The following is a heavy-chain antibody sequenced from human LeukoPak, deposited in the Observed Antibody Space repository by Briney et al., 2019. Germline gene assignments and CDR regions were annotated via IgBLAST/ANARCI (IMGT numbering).Heavy chain of an antibody. CDR2: MSPSGSS. J-gene: IGHJ6*02. V-gene: IGHV4-34*01. CDR3: TTDRNNWNDGRDYYYYGMDV. D-gene: IGHD1-1*01. CDR1: GGSFSDYY. Sequence: SETLSLTCAVYGGSFSDYYWTWIRQTPGKGLEWIGEMSPSGSSNYNHSLKSRVTISVDTSKNQFSLKLSSVTAADTAVYYCTTDRNNWNDGRDYYYYGMDVWGQGTTVTVSS.